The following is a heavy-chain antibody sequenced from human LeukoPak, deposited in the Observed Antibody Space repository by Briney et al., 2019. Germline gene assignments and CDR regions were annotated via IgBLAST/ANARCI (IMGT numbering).Heavy chain of an antibody. D-gene: IGHD2-2*01. CDR2: IYYSGST. CDR3: ASLSYCSSTSCYVGHFDY. Sequence: PSETLYLTCTVSGGSISSYYWSWIRQPPGKGLEWIGYIYYSGSTNYNPSLKSRVTISVDTSKNQFSLKLSSVTAADTAVYHCASLSYCSSTSCYVGHFDYWGQGTLVTVSS. J-gene: IGHJ4*02. CDR1: GGSISSYY. V-gene: IGHV4-59*08.